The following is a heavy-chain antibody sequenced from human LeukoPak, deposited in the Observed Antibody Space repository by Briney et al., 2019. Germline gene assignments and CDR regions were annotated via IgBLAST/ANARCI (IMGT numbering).Heavy chain of an antibody. CDR3: AKETDYSRPNYFDP. CDR2: ISRFGTT. J-gene: IGHJ5*02. Sequence: SGTLSLTCALSGGSFSDGYWWTWVRQSPGKGLEFIGQISRFGTTNYNPSLRSRVSISMEKSQNLFSLNLTFVTAADTAMYFCAKETDYSRPNYFDPWGQGTLVIVSS. D-gene: IGHD4-11*01. CDR1: GGSFSDGYW. V-gene: IGHV4-4*02.